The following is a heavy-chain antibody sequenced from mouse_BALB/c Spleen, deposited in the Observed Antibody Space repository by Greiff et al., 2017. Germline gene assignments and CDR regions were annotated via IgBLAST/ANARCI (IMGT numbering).Heavy chain of an antibody. Sequence: VQGVESGPGLVAPSQSLSITCTVSGFSLTSYGVHWVRQPPGKGLEWLGVIWAGGSTNYNSALMSRLSISKDNSKSQVFLKMNSLQTDDTAMYYCARAPPYDYDGPWFAYWGQGTLVTVSA. V-gene: IGHV2-9*02. CDR1: GFSLTSYG. J-gene: IGHJ3*01. D-gene: IGHD2-4*01. CDR3: ARAPPYDYDGPWFAY. CDR2: IWAGGST.